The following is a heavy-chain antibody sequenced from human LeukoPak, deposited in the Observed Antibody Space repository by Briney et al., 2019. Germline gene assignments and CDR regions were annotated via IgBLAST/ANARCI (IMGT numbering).Heavy chain of an antibody. CDR3: ARDVLTGPDYYYYGMDV. CDR1: GGTFSSYA. Sequence: SVKVSCKASGGTFSSYAISWVRQAPGQGLEWMGGIIPIFGTANYAQKFQGRVTITAGESTSTAYMELSSLRSEDTAVYYCARDVLTGPDYYYYGMDVWGQGTTVTVSS. CDR2: IIPIFGTA. J-gene: IGHJ6*02. V-gene: IGHV1-69*01. D-gene: IGHD3-10*01.